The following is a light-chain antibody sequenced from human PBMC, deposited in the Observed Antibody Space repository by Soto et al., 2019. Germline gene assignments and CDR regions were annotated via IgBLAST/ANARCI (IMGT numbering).Light chain of an antibody. Sequence: DIQITQYKSSLSASVGDRVTITCRASQGIRNNLAWYQQKPGKAPKRLIYAASSLQSGAPSRCSGSGSGTDFTLTIISLQPEDCATYYCRQHGVYPWTFGQGTNV. CDR3: RQHGVYPWT. V-gene: IGKV1-17*01. J-gene: IGKJ1*01. CDR1: QGIRNN. CDR2: AAS.